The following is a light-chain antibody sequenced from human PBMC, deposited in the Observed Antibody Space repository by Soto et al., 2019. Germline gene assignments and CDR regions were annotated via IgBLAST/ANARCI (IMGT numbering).Light chain of an antibody. CDR3: QQYGSSRWT. Sequence: EIVLTQSPGTLYLSPGERATLSCRASQSVSSSYLAWYQQKPGQAPRLLIYGASSRATGIPDRFSGSGSGTDFTLTISRLEPEDFAVYYCQQYGSSRWTVGQGTKVEIK. J-gene: IGKJ1*01. CDR2: GAS. V-gene: IGKV3-20*01. CDR1: QSVSSSY.